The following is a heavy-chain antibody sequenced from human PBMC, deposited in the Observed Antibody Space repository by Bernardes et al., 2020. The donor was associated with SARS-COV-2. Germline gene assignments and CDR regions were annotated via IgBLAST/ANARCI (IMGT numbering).Heavy chain of an antibody. V-gene: IGHV3-30*02. Sequence: GGSLSITCAASGFTFTVNGMHWFRQAPGKGLEWVAFLSQDATHKIYADSVKGRFTISRDISKTTLYLQMNGLRPEDTAIYFCAKDQGYWGKFGLWGRGTLVTVSS. CDR1: GFTFTVNG. CDR2: LSQDATHK. J-gene: IGHJ2*01. CDR3: AKDQGYWGKFGL. D-gene: IGHD7-27*01.